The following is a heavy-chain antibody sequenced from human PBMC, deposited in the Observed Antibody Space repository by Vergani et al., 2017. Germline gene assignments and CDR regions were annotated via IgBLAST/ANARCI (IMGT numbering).Heavy chain of an antibody. V-gene: IGHV3-21*01. CDR2: ISSSSSYI. J-gene: IGHJ3*02. Sequence: EVQLVESGGGLVKPGGSLRLSCAASGFTFSSYSMNWVRQAPGKGLEWVSSISSSSSYIYYADSVKGRFTISRDNAKNSLYLQMNSLRAEDTAVYYCARDEGQDFWSGHDAFDIWGQGTMVTVSS. CDR3: ARDEGQDFWSGHDAFDI. D-gene: IGHD3-3*01. CDR1: GFTFSSYS.